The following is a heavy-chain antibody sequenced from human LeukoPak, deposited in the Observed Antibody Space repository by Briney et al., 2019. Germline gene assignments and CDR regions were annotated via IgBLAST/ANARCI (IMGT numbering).Heavy chain of an antibody. CDR2: LYPGDSDT. CDR1: GYSFTSYW. CDR3: ARLDSSGYYYYGMDI. Sequence: LGESLKISCKGSGYSFTSYWIGWVRQMPGKGLEWVGILYPGDSDTRYSPSFQGQVTISADKSISTAYLQWSSLKASDTAMYYCARLDSSGYYYYGMDIWGQGTTVTVSS. V-gene: IGHV5-51*01. J-gene: IGHJ6*02. D-gene: IGHD3-22*01.